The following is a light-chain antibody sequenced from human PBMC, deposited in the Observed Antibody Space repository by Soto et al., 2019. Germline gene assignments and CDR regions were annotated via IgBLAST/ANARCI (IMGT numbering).Light chain of an antibody. CDR1: SSDVGGC. V-gene: IGLV2-14*01. CDR2: GVS. CDR3: SSCTSSTTVI. Sequence: QSVLTQPASVSGSPGQSITISCTGSSSDVGGCVSWYQQHPGKAPKLMIYGVSNRPSGVSNRWSGSKSGNTASLTITGLQAEDEAHYYCSSCTSSTTVIFGGGTKVTVL. J-gene: IGLJ2*01.